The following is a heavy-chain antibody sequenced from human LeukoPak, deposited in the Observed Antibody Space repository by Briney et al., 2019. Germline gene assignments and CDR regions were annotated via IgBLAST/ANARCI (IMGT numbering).Heavy chain of an antibody. J-gene: IGHJ6*02. D-gene: IGHD5-24*01. CDR3: ARDLGGMATIPKHGMDV. CDR2: ISYDGSNK. Sequence: PGRSLRLSCAASGFTFSSYGMHWVRQAPGKGLEWVAVISYDGSNKYYADSVKGRFTISRDNSRNTLYLQMNSLRGEDTAVYYCARDLGGMATIPKHGMDVWGQGTTVTVSS. CDR1: GFTFSSYG. V-gene: IGHV3-30*03.